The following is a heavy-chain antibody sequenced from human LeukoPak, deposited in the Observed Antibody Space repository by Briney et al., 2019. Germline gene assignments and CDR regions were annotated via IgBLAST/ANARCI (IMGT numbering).Heavy chain of an antibody. V-gene: IGHV4-59*01. CDR3: ARNIVVTSGWFDH. D-gene: IGHD5-12*01. CDR1: GGSISSYY. J-gene: IGHJ5*02. CDR2: IYYSGST. Sequence: SETLSLTCTVSGGSISSYYWSWIRQPPGKGLEWIGYIYYSGSTNYNPSLKSRVTISVDTSKNQFSLKLSSVTAADTAVYYCARNIVVTSGWFDHWAQGTLVTVSS.